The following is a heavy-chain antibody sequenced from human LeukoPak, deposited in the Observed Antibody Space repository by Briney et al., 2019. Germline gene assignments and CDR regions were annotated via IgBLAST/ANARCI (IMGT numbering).Heavy chain of an antibody. J-gene: IGHJ4*01. CDR1: GFTFSSYS. CDR3: AKGIYSSGWSYFDY. CDR2: LSGSGITT. Sequence: GGSLRLSCAASGFTFSSYSMNWVRQAPGKGLEWVSTLSGSGITTYYADSVKGRFTISRDNSKNTLYLQMNSLRAEDAAVYYCAKGIYSSGWSYFDYWGHGTLVTVSS. V-gene: IGHV3-23*01. D-gene: IGHD6-19*01.